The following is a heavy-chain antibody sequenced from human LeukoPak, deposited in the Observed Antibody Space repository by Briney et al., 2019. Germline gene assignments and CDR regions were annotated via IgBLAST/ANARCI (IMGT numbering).Heavy chain of an antibody. CDR3: ARGYYDSSGYSTYYYYYMDV. CDR1: GYTFTSYY. V-gene: IGHV1-46*01. J-gene: IGHJ6*03. Sequence: ASVKVSCKASGYTFTSYYMHWVRQAPGQGLEWMGIINPSGGSTSYAQKFQGRVTMTRDMSTSTVYMELSSLRSEDTAVYYCARGYYDSSGYSTYYYYYMDVWGKGTTVTVSS. CDR2: INPSGGST. D-gene: IGHD3-22*01.